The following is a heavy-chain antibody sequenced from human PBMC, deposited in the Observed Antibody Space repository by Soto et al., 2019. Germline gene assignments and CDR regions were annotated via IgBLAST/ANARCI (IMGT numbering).Heavy chain of an antibody. Sequence: QVQLVQSGAEVKKPGSSVKVSCKASGGTFSSYAISWVRQAPGQGLEWMGGIIPIFGTANYAQQFQGRVTITADESTSTAYMELSSLRSEDTAVYYCARDPYSSGWYSLYFQHWGQGTLVTVSS. CDR3: ARDPYSSGWYSLYFQH. D-gene: IGHD6-19*01. CDR2: IIPIFGTA. J-gene: IGHJ1*01. V-gene: IGHV1-69*01. CDR1: GGTFSSYA.